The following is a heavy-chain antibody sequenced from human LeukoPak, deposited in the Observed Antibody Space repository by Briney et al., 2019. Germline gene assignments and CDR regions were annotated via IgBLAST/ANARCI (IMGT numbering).Heavy chain of an antibody. V-gene: IGHV3-33*08. CDR2: MWYDGSKE. Sequence: GGSLRLSCAASVFTLSSHGMHWVRQAPGKGREWVAGMWYDGSKEDYADSVKGRFTISRDMSKNTLNLQMNSLRVEDTAMFYCARDLSFGSLDFRGQGTLVTVSS. J-gene: IGHJ4*02. D-gene: IGHD1-26*01. CDR1: VFTLSSHG. CDR3: ARDLSFGSLDF.